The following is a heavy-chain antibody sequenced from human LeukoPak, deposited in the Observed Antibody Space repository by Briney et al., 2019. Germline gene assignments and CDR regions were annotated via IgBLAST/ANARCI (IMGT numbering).Heavy chain of an antibody. CDR1: GFTFRSYG. D-gene: IGHD3-22*01. CDR3: AKDGSSYYYIYY. J-gene: IGHJ4*02. V-gene: IGHV3-30*02. CDR2: ISYDGSNT. Sequence: GGSLRLSCVASGFTFRSYGMHWVRQAPGKGLEWLAFISYDGSNTYYADSVKGRFTVSRDDSKSTLHLQMNSLRADDTAVYYCAKDGSSYYYIYYWGQGTLVTVSS.